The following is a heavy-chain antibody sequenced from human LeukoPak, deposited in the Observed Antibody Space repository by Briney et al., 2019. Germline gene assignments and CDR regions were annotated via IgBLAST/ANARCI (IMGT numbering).Heavy chain of an antibody. CDR3: TTDSGYIYGHNFDY. J-gene: IGHJ4*02. D-gene: IGHD5-18*01. CDR2: IKSKTDDGTT. Sequence: GGSLRLSCAASGFTFSSYAMPWVRQAPGKGLEWVGRIKSKTDDGTTDYAAPVKGRFTISRDDSKNTLYLQMNSLKTEDTAVYYCTTDSGYIYGHNFDYWGQGTLVTVSS. V-gene: IGHV3-15*01. CDR1: GFTFSSYA.